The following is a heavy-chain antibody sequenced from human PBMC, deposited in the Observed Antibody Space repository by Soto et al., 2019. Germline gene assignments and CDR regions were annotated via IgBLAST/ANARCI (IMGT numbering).Heavy chain of an antibody. Sequence: QVQLQESGPGLVKASQTLSLTCTVFGGSIAGGDYYWAWIRQPPGRGLEWIGYIYSSGTTYYNPSLTGRLTLSLAQSQVSLKLTSVTATDTGVYYCARGYYESSDYYVGSPAFEYWGQGARVSVSS. CDR2: IYSSGTT. V-gene: IGHV4-30-4*01. J-gene: IGHJ4*02. CDR3: ARGYYESSDYYVGSPAFEY. CDR1: GGSIAGGDYY. D-gene: IGHD3-22*01.